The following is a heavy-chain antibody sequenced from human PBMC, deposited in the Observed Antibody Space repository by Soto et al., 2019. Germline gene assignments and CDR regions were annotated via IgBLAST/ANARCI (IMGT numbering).Heavy chain of an antibody. CDR1: GYTFTSYD. CDR2: MNPYSGNI. J-gene: IGHJ4*02. CDR3: ARVFTVRRVSGSDY. Sequence: QVQVVQSGAEVKKPGASVKVSCKASGYTFTSYDIHWVRQATGQGLEWMGWMNPYSGNIGYAQKFQGRVTMTRNTSISTAYMELSSLRSEDTAIYYFARVFTVRRVSGSDYWGQGTLVTVSS. D-gene: IGHD1-26*01. V-gene: IGHV1-8*01.